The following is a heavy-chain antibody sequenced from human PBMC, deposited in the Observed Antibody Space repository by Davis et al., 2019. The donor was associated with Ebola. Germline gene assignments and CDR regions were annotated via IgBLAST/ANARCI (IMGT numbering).Heavy chain of an antibody. CDR3: ARLGRVATF. J-gene: IGHJ4*02. CDR1: GFSISSGYY. V-gene: IGHV4-38-2*01. CDR2: FYSGGST. D-gene: IGHD5-12*01. Sequence: PSETLSLTCAVSGFSISSGYYWGWIRQPPEKGLEWIGSFYSGGSTYYNPSLKSRVTISVDTSRNQFSLEVNSVTAADTAVYYCARLGRVATFWGQGTLVTVSS.